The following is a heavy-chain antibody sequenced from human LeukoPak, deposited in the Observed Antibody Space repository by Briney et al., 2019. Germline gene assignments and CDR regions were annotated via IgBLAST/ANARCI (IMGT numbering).Heavy chain of an antibody. Sequence: SVKVSCKASGGTFSSYAISWVRQAPGQGLEWMGGVIPIFGTANYAQKFQGRVTITTDESTSTAYMELSSLRSEDTAVYYCASITIFGVGPRSYWYFDLWGRGNLVTVSS. J-gene: IGHJ2*01. CDR1: GGTFSSYA. V-gene: IGHV1-69*05. D-gene: IGHD3-3*01. CDR3: ASITIFGVGPRSYWYFDL. CDR2: VIPIFGTA.